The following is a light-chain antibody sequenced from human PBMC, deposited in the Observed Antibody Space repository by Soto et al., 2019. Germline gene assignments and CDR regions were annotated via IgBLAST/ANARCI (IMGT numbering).Light chain of an antibody. CDR2: LGS. CDR3: MQALQIPWT. Sequence: DIVMTQSPLSLPVTPGEPASISCRSSQSLLHSNGYNYFDWYLQKPGQSPQPLIYLGSNRASGVPDRLSGSGSGSDFTLQISRVEGEDVGVYYCMQALQIPWTFGQGTKVDLK. V-gene: IGKV2-28*01. J-gene: IGKJ1*01. CDR1: QSLLHSNGYNY.